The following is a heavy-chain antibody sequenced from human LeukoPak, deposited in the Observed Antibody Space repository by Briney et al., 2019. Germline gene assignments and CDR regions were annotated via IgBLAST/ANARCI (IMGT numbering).Heavy chain of an antibody. Sequence: GGSLRLSCAASGFTFSSYAMSWVRQAPGKGLEWVAAISGSGGSTYYAYSVKGRFTISRDNSKNTLYLQMNSLRAEDTAVYYCAKGASRGTGRMDVWGQGTMVTVSS. D-gene: IGHD1-1*01. CDR2: ISGSGGST. CDR3: AKGASRGTGRMDV. CDR1: GFTFSSYA. J-gene: IGHJ6*02. V-gene: IGHV3-23*01.